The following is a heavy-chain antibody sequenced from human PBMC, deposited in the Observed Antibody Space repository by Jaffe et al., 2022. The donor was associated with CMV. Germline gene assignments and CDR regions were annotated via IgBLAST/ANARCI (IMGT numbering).Heavy chain of an antibody. CDR2: IYYSGST. V-gene: IGHV4-59*01. CDR3: ARGLGTGGLIDY. J-gene: IGHJ4*02. Sequence: QVQLQESGPGLVKPSETLSLTCTVSGGSISSYYWSWIRQPPGKGLEWIGYIYYSGSTNYNPSLKSRVTISVDASKNQFSLKLSSVTPADTAVYYCARGLGTGGLIDYWGQGTLVTVSS. CDR1: GGSISSYY. D-gene: IGHD3-16*01.